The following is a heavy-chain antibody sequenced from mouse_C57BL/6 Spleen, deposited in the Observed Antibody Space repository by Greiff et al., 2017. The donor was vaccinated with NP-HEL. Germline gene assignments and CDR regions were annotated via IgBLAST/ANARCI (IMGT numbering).Heavy chain of an antibody. Sequence: VQLKESGPVLVKPGASVKMSCKASGYTFTDYYMNWVKQSHGKSLEWIGVINPYNGGTSYNQKFKGKATLTVDKSSSTAYMELNSLTSDDSAVYYCARKEAYYAMDYWGQGTSVTVSS. CDR1: GYTFTDYY. CDR2: INPYNGGT. J-gene: IGHJ4*01. V-gene: IGHV1-19*01. CDR3: ARKEAYYAMDY.